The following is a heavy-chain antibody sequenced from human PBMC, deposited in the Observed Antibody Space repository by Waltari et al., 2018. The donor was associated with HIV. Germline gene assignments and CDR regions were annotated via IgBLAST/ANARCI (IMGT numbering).Heavy chain of an antibody. V-gene: IGHV3-48*03. CDR1: GLTFSSYE. CDR2: ISSSGSTI. CDR3: ARAFMIRGTGAFDI. D-gene: IGHD3-10*01. Sequence: EVRVVESGGGLVKPGGSLRLSCAASGLTFSSYEMNWVRQAPGKGLEWVSYISSSGSTIYFADSVKGRFTMSRDNAKNSLYLRMNSLRAEDTAVYYCARAFMIRGTGAFDIWGQGTMVTVSS. J-gene: IGHJ3*02.